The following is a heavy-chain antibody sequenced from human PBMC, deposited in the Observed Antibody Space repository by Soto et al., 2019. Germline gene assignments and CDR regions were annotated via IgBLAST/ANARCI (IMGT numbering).Heavy chain of an antibody. CDR2: IYYSGST. D-gene: IGHD6-25*01. CDR1: GGSISSYY. Sequence: SETLSLTCTVSGGSISSYYWSWIRQPPGKGLEWIGYIYYSGSTNYNPSLKSRVTISVDTSKNQFSLKLSSVTAADTAVYYCASLPRLPVYYFDYWGQGTLVTVSS. V-gene: IGHV4-59*08. J-gene: IGHJ4*02. CDR3: ASLPRLPVYYFDY.